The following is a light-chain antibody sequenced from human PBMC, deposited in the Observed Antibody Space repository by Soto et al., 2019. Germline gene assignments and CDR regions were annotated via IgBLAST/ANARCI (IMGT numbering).Light chain of an antibody. CDR2: DAS. V-gene: IGKV1-5*01. J-gene: IGKJ1*01. CDR1: QSISSW. CDR3: QQYNSYSQRT. Sequence: DIQITQSPSTLSASVGDRVTITCRASQSISSWLAWYQQKPGKAPKLLIYDASSLESGVPSRFSGSGSGTEFTLTISSLQPDDFATYYCQQYNSYSQRTFGQGTKVDIK.